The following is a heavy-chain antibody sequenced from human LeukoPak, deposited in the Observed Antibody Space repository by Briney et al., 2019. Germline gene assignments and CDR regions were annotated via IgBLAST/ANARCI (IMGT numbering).Heavy chain of an antibody. V-gene: IGHV3-21*01. CDR2: ISSSSSFT. J-gene: IGHJ4*02. D-gene: IGHD1-14*01. Sequence: GGSLRLSCAASGFIFSSYSMNWVRQAPGKGLEWVSSISSSSSFTYYADSVKGRFTITRDNAKNSQYLQMNSLRAEDTAVYYCAGASNHQVHDYWGQGALVTVSS. CDR3: AGASNHQVHDY. CDR1: GFIFSSYS.